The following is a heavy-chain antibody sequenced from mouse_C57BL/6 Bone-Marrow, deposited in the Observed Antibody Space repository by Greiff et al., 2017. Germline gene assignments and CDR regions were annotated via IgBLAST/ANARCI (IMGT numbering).Heavy chain of an antibody. V-gene: IGHV1-62-2*01. CDR2: FYPGSGSI. CDR1: GYTFTEYT. Sequence: QVQLQQSGAELVKPGASVKLSCKASGYTFTEYTIHWVKQRSGQGLEWIGWFYPGSGSIKDNEKFKDKATLTADNSSSTVYMELSRLTSEDSAVYFCARHEEFFDGSRDYYAMDYWGQGTSVTVSS. CDR3: ARHEEFFDGSRDYYAMDY. D-gene: IGHD2-3*01. J-gene: IGHJ4*01.